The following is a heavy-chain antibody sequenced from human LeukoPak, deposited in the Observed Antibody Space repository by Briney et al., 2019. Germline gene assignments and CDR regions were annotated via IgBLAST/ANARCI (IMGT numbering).Heavy chain of an antibody. CDR2: ISYDGSNE. CDR1: GFTFSSYA. CDR3: ARGGDSWTYMDV. D-gene: IGHD3-16*01. V-gene: IGHV3-30*01. Sequence: GRSLRLSCAASGFTFSSYAMHWVRQAPGKGLEWVAVISYDGSNEYYADFVKGRFTISRDNSKNTLYLQMNSLRAEDTAVYYCARGGDSWTYMDVWGKGTTVTVSS. J-gene: IGHJ6*03.